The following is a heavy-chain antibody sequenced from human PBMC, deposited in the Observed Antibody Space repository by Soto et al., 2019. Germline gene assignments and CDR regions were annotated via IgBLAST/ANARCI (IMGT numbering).Heavy chain of an antibody. CDR1: GYTFTSYV. V-gene: IGHV1-3*01. CDR2: INAGNGNT. D-gene: IGHD6-19*01. J-gene: IGHJ4*02. Sequence: ASVKVSCKASGYTFTSYVMHWVRQAPGQRLEWMGWINAGNGNTKYSQKFQGRVTITRDTSASTAYMELSSLRSEDTAMYYCARGRGAGSGWSYSYWGQGTLVTVSS. CDR3: ARGRGAGSGWSYSY.